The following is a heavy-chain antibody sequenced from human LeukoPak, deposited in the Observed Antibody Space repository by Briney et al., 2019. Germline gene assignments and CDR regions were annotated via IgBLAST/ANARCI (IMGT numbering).Heavy chain of an antibody. CDR3: TTGYASDWYA. J-gene: IGHJ6*02. D-gene: IGHD6-19*01. CDR2: VRLKSDGGTT. CDR1: GFTLSNAW. V-gene: IGHV3-15*01. Sequence: GGSLRLSCAASGFTLSNAWMNWVRQAPGKGLEWVGHVRLKSDGGTTDYAAPVKGRFTISRDDSKSYLQMNSLKTEDTALYYCTTGYASDWYAWGQGTTVTVSS.